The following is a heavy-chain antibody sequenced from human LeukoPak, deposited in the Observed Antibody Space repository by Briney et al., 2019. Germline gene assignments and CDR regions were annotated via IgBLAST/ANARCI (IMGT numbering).Heavy chain of an antibody. V-gene: IGHV3-23*01. CDR2: ISGSGGST. CDR3: AKDLVKGIVVVPAAISGPFDY. J-gene: IGHJ4*02. D-gene: IGHD2-2*01. Sequence: GGSLILSCAASGFTFSSYAMSWVRQAPGKGLEWVSAISGSGGSTYYADSVKGRFTISRDNSKNTLYLQMNSLRAEDTAVYYCAKDLVKGIVVVPAAISGPFDYWGQGTLVTVSS. CDR1: GFTFSSYA.